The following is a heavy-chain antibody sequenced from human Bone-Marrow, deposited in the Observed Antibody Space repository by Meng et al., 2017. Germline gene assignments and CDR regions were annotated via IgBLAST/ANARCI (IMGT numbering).Heavy chain of an antibody. V-gene: IGHV4-59*01. D-gene: IGHD5-18*01. CDR1: GGSISSYY. CDR3: ARDGTWIQLPHENWYFDL. CDR2: IYHTGST. J-gene: IGHJ2*01. Sequence: SETLSLTCTVSGGSISSYYWSWIRQPPGKGLEWIGYIYHTGSTNYNPSLKSRVTISVDTSKNQFSLKLSSLTAADTAVYYCARDGTWIQLPHENWYFDLWGRGTLVTVSS.